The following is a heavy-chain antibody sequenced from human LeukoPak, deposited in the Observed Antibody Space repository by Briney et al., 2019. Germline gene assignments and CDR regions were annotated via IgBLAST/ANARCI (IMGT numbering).Heavy chain of an antibody. CDR1: GGSFSGYY. V-gene: IGHV4-34*01. CDR3: ARLYSSTTFDY. Sequence: KASETLSLTCAVYGGSFSGYYWSWIRQPPGKGLEWIGEINHSGSTSHNPSLKSRVTISVDTSKNQFSLKMSSVTAADTAVYYCARLYSSTTFDYWGQGTLVTVSS. J-gene: IGHJ4*02. D-gene: IGHD5-18*01. CDR2: INHSGST.